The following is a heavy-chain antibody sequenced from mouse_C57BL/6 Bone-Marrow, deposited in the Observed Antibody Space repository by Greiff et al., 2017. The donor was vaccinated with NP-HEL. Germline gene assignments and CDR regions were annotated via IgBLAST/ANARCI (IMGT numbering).Heavy chain of an antibody. V-gene: IGHV1-64*01. CDR2: IHPNSGST. J-gene: IGHJ4*01. CDR3: ARPHYYGSSRMDY. Sequence: QVQLQQPGAELVKPGASVKLSCKASGYTFTSYWMHWVKQRPGQGLEWIGMIHPNSGSTNYNEKFKSKATLTVDKSSSTAYMQLSSLTSEDSAVYYCARPHYYGSSRMDYWGQGTSVTVSS. CDR1: GYTFTSYW. D-gene: IGHD1-1*01.